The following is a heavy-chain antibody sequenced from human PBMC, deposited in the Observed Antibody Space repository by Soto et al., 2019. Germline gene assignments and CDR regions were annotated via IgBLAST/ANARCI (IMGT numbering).Heavy chain of an antibody. Sequence: SETLSLTCTVSGDSIRSGNHYWSWIRQPPGKGLEWIGYIYYSGSTYYSPSLKSRVTISVDASKNQFSLKLHSVTAADTAVYFCARVDILAVYGCIGVWGQGTTVTVSS. CDR1: GDSIRSGNHY. CDR3: ARVDILAVYGCIGV. D-gene: IGHD3-9*01. J-gene: IGHJ6*02. V-gene: IGHV4-30-4*01. CDR2: IYYSGST.